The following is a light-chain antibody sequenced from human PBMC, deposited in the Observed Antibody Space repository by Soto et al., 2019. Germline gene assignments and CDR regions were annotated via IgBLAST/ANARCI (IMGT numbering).Light chain of an antibody. CDR2: AAT. CDR3: QQSYNSPYT. J-gene: IGKJ2*01. V-gene: IGKV1-39*01. Sequence: DIQMTQSPSSLSASLGDRVTITCRASQSINNYLNWYQQEEGKAPKLLIYAATRLQSGVPSRFSGSGSGTEFTLTISSLQPGDFATYYCQQSYNSPYTFGLGTKLEIK. CDR1: QSINNY.